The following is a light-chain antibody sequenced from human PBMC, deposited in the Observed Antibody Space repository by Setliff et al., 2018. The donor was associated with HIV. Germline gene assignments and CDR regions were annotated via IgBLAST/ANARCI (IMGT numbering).Light chain of an antibody. CDR2: QAS. CDR1: RGDVGRYNL. Sequence: QSALTQPASVSGSPGQSITISCTGTRGDVGRYNLVSWYQQQPGKPPKLMIYQASKRPSGVSNRFSGSKSGNTASLTISGLQAEDEADYYCCSNTGSNTYVFGTGTKVTVL. CDR3: CSNTGSNTYV. J-gene: IGLJ1*01. V-gene: IGLV2-23*01.